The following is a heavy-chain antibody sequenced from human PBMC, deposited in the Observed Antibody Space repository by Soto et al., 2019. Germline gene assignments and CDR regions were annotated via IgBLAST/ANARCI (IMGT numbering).Heavy chain of an antibody. V-gene: IGHV1-69*13. CDR2: IIPIFGTA. CDR3: ARDTNYYDSSGSYNWFEP. CDR1: GGTFSSYA. Sequence: SVKVSCKACGGTFSSYAISWVRQAPGQGLEWMGGIIPIFGTANYAQKFQGRVTITADESTSTAYMELSSLRSEDTAVYYCARDTNYYDSSGSYNWFEPWGQGTRVTL. J-gene: IGHJ5*02. D-gene: IGHD3-22*01.